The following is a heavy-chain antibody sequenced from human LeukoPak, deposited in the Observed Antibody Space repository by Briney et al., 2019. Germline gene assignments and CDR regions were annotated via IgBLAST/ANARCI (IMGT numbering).Heavy chain of an antibody. CDR2: ISYDGSNK. CDR1: GFTFSSYA. J-gene: IGHJ4*02. V-gene: IGHV3-30-3*01. Sequence: GGSLRLSCSASGFTFSSYAMHWVRQAPGKGLEWVAVISYDGSNKYYADSVKGRFTISRDNSKNTLYLQMNSLRAEDTAVYYCAKDSSSSSSPKGYFDYWGQGTLVTVSS. D-gene: IGHD6-13*01. CDR3: AKDSSSSSSPKGYFDY.